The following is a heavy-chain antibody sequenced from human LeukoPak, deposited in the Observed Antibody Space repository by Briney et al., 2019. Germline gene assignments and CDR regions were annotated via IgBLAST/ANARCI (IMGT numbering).Heavy chain of an antibody. CDR3: ARRAGGAYYYYGMDV. D-gene: IGHD3-16*01. CDR1: GFTFSSYG. V-gene: IGHV3-30*03. CDR2: ISYDGSNK. J-gene: IGHJ6*02. Sequence: PGGSLRLSCAASGFTFSSYGMHWVRQAPGKGLEWVAVISYDGSNKYYADSVKGRFTISRDNSKNTLYLQMNSLRAEDTAVYYCARRAGGAYYYYGMDVWGQGTTVTVS.